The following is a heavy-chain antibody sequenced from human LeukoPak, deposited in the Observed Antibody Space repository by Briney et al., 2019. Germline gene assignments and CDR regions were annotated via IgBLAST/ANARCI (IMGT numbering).Heavy chain of an antibody. V-gene: IGHV1-8*01. CDR1: GYTFTSYD. J-gene: IGHJ4*02. CDR2: MNPNSGNT. CDR3: ARGLRYSSSSPGY. Sequence: ASVKVSCKASGYTFTSYDINWVRQATGRGLEWMGWMNPNSGNTGYAQKLQGRVTMTRNTSISTAYMELSSLRSEDTAVYYCARGLRYSSSSPGYWGQGTLVTVSS. D-gene: IGHD6-13*01.